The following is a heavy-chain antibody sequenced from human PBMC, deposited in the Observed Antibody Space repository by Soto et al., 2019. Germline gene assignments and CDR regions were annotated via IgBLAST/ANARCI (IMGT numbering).Heavy chain of an antibody. Sequence: SETLSLTYTVFGGSISGYYWSWIRQPPGKGLEWIGYIYYSGSTNYNPSLKSRVTISVDTSKNQFSLKLSSVTAADTAVYYCANMDLDQAIDNWGQGTLVNVSS. CDR1: GGSISGYY. CDR2: IYYSGST. D-gene: IGHD5-12*01. J-gene: IGHJ4*02. V-gene: IGHV4-59*01. CDR3: ANMDLDQAIDN.